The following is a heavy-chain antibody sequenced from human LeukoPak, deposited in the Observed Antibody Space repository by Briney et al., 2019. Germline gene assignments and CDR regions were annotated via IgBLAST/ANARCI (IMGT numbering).Heavy chain of an antibody. CDR1: DETFSGYY. V-gene: IGHV4-34*01. CDR3: ARGNRPYGEHEAFDI. J-gene: IGHJ3*02. CDR2: IDHSGST. Sequence: EPSETLSLTRAVYDETFSGYYCSWIRQPPRKGLEWIGEIDHSGSTNYNPSLQSRVTISVDTSKNQFSLKVSSVSAADTAVYYCARGNRPYGEHEAFDIWGHGTTVTVSP. D-gene: IGHD3-10*01.